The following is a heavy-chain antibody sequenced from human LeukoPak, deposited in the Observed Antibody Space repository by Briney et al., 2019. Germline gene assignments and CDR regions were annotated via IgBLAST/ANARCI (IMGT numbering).Heavy chain of an antibody. D-gene: IGHD4-23*01. CDR2: IIPIFGTA. J-gene: IGHJ3*02. CDR3: ARDHPPDYGGNRQGPWDI. CDR1: GGTFSSYA. Sequence: ASVKVSCKASGGTFSSYAISWVRQAPGQGLQWMGGIIPIFGTANYAQKLQGRVTMTTDTSTSTAYMELRSLRSDDTAVYYCARDHPPDYGGNRQGPWDIWGQGTMVTVSS. V-gene: IGHV1-69*05.